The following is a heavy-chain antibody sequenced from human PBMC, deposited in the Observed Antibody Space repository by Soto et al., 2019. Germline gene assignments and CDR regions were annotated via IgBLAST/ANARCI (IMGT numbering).Heavy chain of an antibody. Sequence: QVQLVQSGAEVKKPGASVKVSCKASGYTFTGYYMHWVRQAPGQGLEWMGWINPNSGGTNYSQKFQGRVTMTRDTSISTAYMELSRLRSDYTAVYYCASPAYYDFWSCYYPYYYGMDVWGQGTTVTVSS. CDR1: GYTFTGYY. V-gene: IGHV1-2*02. D-gene: IGHD3-3*01. CDR3: ASPAYYDFWSCYYPYYYGMDV. CDR2: INPNSGGT. J-gene: IGHJ6*02.